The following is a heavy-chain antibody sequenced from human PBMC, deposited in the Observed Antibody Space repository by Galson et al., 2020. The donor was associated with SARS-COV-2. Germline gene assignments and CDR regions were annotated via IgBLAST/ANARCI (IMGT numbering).Heavy chain of an antibody. CDR2: IKQDGTET. V-gene: IGHV3-7*03. J-gene: IGHJ6*03. Sequence: GGSLRLSCAASGFTFSSYWMSWVRQAPGKGLEWVANIKQDGTETHYVGSVKGRFTISRDNTKNSLFLQMNSLRAEDTAVYYCARELASGYSYRDYHYYMDVWGKGTTVSVSS. D-gene: IGHD3-22*01. CDR1: GFTFSSYW. CDR3: ARELASGYSYRDYHYYMDV.